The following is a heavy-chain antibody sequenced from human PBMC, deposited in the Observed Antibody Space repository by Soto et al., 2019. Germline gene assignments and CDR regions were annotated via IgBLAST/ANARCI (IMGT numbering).Heavy chain of an antibody. V-gene: IGHV4-59*01. J-gene: IGHJ4*02. Sequence: QVQLQESGPGLVKPSQTLSLTCTVSGGSIHGYDWCWIRQPPGKGLEWIGSIFYAGSTDYNPTLKSRVPLALATSTNQFSLDLSSVTAADTAIYYCARVNRGAFDHWGQGALVTVSS. CDR2: IFYAGST. CDR1: GGSIHGYD. CDR3: ARVNRGAFDH.